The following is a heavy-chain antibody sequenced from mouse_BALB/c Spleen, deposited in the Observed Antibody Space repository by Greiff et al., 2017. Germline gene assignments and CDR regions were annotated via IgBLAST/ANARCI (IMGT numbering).Heavy chain of an antibody. J-gene: IGHJ2*01. Sequence: VQVVESGPGLVAPSQSLSITCTVSGFSLTSYDISWIRQPPGKGLEWLGVIWTGGGTNYNSAFMSRLSISKDNSKSQVFLKMNSLQTDDTAIYYCVRDRDGYYFDYWGQGTTLTVSS. CDR1: GFSLTSYD. D-gene: IGHD2-3*01. V-gene: IGHV2-9-2*01. CDR3: VRDRDGYYFDY. CDR2: IWTGGGT.